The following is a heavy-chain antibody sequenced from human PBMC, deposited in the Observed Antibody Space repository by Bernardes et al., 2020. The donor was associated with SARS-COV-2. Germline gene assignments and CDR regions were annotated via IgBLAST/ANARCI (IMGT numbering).Heavy chain of an antibody. CDR2: ISWNSGSI. V-gene: IGHV3-9*01. D-gene: IGHD3-10*01. Sequence: GGSLRLSCAASGFTFGDYAMHWVRQAPGKGLEWVSGISWNSGSIGYADSVKGRFTISRDNAKNSLYLQMNSLRAEDTALYYCARRAGSGSGTYYYSFDYWGQGTLVTVSS. CDR1: GFTFGDYA. J-gene: IGHJ4*02. CDR3: ARRAGSGSGTYYYSFDY.